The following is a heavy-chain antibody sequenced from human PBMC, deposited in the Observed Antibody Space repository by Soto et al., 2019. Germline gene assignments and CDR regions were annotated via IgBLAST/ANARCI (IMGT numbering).Heavy chain of an antibody. D-gene: IGHD6-19*01. Sequence: SLTCTVSGGSVSSGNYYWNWIRQPPGKGLEWITYVYYSGSTDYNPSLKSRVTISVDTSKNQFSLKLSSVTAADTAVYYCARGNTSGLFFDYWGQGTLVTVSS. J-gene: IGHJ4*02. CDR2: VYYSGST. CDR3: ARGNTSGLFFDY. CDR1: GGSVSSGNYY. V-gene: IGHV4-61*01.